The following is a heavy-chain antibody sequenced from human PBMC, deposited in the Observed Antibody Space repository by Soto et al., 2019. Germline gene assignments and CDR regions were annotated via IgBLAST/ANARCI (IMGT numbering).Heavy chain of an antibody. Sequence: GGSLRLSCAASGFTFSSYAMSWVRQAPGKELEWVSAISGSGGSTYYADSVKGRFTISRDNSKNTLYLQMNSLRAEDTAVYYCAKDDTGSSSWYGDWFDPWGQGTLVTVSS. CDR3: AKDDTGSSSWYGDWFDP. V-gene: IGHV3-23*01. D-gene: IGHD6-13*01. CDR1: GFTFSSYA. J-gene: IGHJ5*02. CDR2: ISGSGGST.